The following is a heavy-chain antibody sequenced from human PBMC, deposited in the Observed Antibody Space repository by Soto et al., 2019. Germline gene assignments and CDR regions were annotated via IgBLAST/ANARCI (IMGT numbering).Heavy chain of an antibody. CDR1: GYPVTAYY. J-gene: IGHJ3*02. CDR2: INPATGAA. D-gene: IGHD3-3*01. V-gene: IGHV1-2*02. CDR3: ARGGGVGVAGSAAFDM. Sequence: QLHLVQSGAVVKKPGASVTVSCSASGYPVTAYYMHWVRQAPGRGLEWMGGINPATGAAKYTQTFQGRVTMTRDTSTSTVFMELSGLXXXXTAVFYCARGGGVGVAGSAAFDMWGQGTLVTX.